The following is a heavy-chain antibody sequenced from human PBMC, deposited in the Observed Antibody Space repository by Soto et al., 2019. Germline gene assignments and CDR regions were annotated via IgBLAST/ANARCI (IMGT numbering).Heavy chain of an antibody. D-gene: IGHD3-16*01. CDR3: ATDSWGSSPTYYYSYNGTDV. CDR2: FDPEDGET. CDR1: GYTLTELS. Sequence: GASVKVSCKVSGYTLTELSMHWVRQAPGKGIERMGGFDPEDGETIYAQKFQGRVTMTEDTSTDTAYMELSSLRSEDTAVYYCATDSWGSSPTYYYSYNGTDVWGPATTVTVS. J-gene: IGHJ6*02. V-gene: IGHV1-24*01.